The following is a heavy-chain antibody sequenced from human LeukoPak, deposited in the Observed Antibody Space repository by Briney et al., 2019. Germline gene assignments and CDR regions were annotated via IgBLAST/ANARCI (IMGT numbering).Heavy chain of an antibody. CDR2: ISGSGGST. CDR1: GFTFSSYA. CDR3: ARDEVAYYYDSSGYD. V-gene: IGHV3-23*01. D-gene: IGHD3-22*01. Sequence: PGGSLRLSCAASGFTFSSYAMSWVRQAPGKGLEWVSAISGSGGSTYYADSVKGRFTISRDNAKNSLYLQMNSLRAEDTAVYYCARDEVAYYYDSSGYDWGQGTLVTVSS. J-gene: IGHJ4*02.